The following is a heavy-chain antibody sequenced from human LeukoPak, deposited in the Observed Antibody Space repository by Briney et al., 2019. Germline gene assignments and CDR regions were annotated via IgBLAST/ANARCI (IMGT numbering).Heavy chain of an antibody. CDR3: TARGYYYDNSGYPPLWY. CDR2: IKSKPDGGTT. V-gene: IGHV3-15*01. CDR1: GFTFSKVW. D-gene: IGHD3-22*01. Sequence: GGSLRLSCAASGFTFSKVWMNWVRQAPGKGLEWVGRIKSKPDGGTTDYAAPVKGRFTISRDDSKNTLYLQMNSLKTEDTAVHYCTARGYYYDNSGYPPLWYWGQGTLATVSS. J-gene: IGHJ4*02.